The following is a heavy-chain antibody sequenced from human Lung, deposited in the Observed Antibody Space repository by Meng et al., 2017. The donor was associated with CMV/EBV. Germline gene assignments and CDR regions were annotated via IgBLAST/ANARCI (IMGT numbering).Heavy chain of an antibody. Sequence: GGSXRLSCSASGFTFNIYSMNWVRQAPGKGLEWISYISSTSTLIYTADSVKGRFVTSRDNARNSLFLEMNNLRVDDTAVYYCTRDQSRVGATWSAWFDPXGQGXLVTVSS. CDR3: TRDQSRVGATWSAWFDP. D-gene: IGHD1-26*01. J-gene: IGHJ5*02. CDR2: ISSTSTLI. V-gene: IGHV3-48*04. CDR1: GFTFNIYS.